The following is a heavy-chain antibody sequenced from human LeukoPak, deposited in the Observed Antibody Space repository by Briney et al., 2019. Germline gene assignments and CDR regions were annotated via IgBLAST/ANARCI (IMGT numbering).Heavy chain of an antibody. CDR1: GVSISSYY. CDR2: IYYSGST. CDR3: ASKVGARGDRGDWYFDL. J-gene: IGHJ2*01. Sequence: SETLSLTCTVSGVSISSYYWSWIRQPPGKGLEWIGYIYYSGSTNYNPSLKSRVTISVDTSKNQFSLKLSSVTAADTAVYYCASKVGARGDRGDWYFDLWGRGTLVTVSS. D-gene: IGHD2-21*01. V-gene: IGHV4-59*01.